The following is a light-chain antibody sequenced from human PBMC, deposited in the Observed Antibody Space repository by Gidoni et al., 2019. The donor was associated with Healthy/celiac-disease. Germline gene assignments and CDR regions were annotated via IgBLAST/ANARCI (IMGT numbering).Light chain of an antibody. CDR2: AAS. Sequence: IHLTQSPSSLSASVGDRVTITCRASQSIRSYLAWYQQKPGKAPKLHIYAASTLQSGVPSRFSGSGSRTEFTLTISSLQPEDFATYYCQQLNSYPFTFGPVTKVDIK. CDR1: QSIRSY. J-gene: IGKJ3*01. CDR3: QQLNSYPFT. V-gene: IGKV1-9*01.